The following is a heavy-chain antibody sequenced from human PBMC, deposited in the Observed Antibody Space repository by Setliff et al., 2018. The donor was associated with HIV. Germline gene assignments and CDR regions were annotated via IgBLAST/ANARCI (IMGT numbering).Heavy chain of an antibody. J-gene: IGHJ4*02. CDR2: MYDGGTP. CDR1: GYSITSGYY. V-gene: IGHV4-38-2*02. Sequence: SETLSLTCAVSGYSITSGYYWGWIRQPPGKGLEWIGNMYDGGTPHYNLSLKSRVTVSLDTSRNQFSLRLTSVTAADTAVYFCAREPDYWSQGTLVTVSS. CDR3: AREPDY.